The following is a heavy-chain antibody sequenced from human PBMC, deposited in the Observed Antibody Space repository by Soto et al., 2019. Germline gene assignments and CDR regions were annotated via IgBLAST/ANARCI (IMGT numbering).Heavy chain of an antibody. CDR1: GFTFSSYG. D-gene: IGHD2-8*01. J-gene: IGHJ4*02. CDR2: ISGGGDTT. CDR3: TKLRDFVVLPAGILDY. Sequence: EVQLLESGGGLVQPGGSLRLTCAASGFTFSSYGISWIRLSPGKGLEWVSVISGGGDTTYYTPSVKGRFTISRDDFRNTLDLQMNSLRTEDTARYYCTKLRDFVVLPAGILDYWGPGTLVTVSS. V-gene: IGHV3-23*01.